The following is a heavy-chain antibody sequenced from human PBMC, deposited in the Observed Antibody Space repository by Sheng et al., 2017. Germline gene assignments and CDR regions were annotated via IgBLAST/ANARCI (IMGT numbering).Heavy chain of an antibody. CDR2: IYSSGST. CDR3: ARSEYNRLRSKYYAMDV. J-gene: IGHJ6*02. D-gene: IGHD4-17*01. V-gene: IGHV4-61*02. CDR1: GDSIRSGSYY. Sequence: QVHLQESGPGLVKPSQTLSLTCSVSGDSIRSGSYYWSWIRQPAGKGLESIGRIYSSGSTTYNPSLKGRVTISIDKSKNQFSLRLTSVTASDTAVYYCARSEYNRLRSKYYAMDVWGQGTAVTVSS.